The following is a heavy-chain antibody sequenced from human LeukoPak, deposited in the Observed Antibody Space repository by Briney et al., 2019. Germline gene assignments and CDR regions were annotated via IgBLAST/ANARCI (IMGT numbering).Heavy chain of an antibody. CDR2: IIPIFGTA. V-gene: IGHV1-69*06. CDR1: GGTFSSYA. CDR3: ATVPTKAVAGSYYFDY. J-gene: IGHJ4*02. D-gene: IGHD6-19*01. Sequence: ASVKVSCKASGGTFSSYAISWVRQAPGQGLEWMGGIIPIFGTANYAQKFQGRVTMTEDTSTDTAYMELSSLRSEDTAVYYCATVPTKAVAGSYYFDYWGQGTLVTVSS.